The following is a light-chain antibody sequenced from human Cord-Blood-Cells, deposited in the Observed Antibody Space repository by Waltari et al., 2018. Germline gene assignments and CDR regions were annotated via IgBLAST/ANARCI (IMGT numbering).Light chain of an antibody. CDR3: QQSYSTPLT. CDR1: QSISSS. J-gene: IGKJ4*01. V-gene: IGKV1-39*01. CDR2: AAS. Sequence: DIQMTQSPSSLSASVGDRVTITCRASQSISSSLNWYRQKPGKAPKLLIYAASSLQSAVPSRFSGSGSATAFTLTISSLQPADFATYYCQQSYSTPLTFGGGTKVEIK.